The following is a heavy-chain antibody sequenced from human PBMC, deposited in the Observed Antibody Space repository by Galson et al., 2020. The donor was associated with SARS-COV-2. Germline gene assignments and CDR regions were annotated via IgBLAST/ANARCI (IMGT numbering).Heavy chain of an antibody. CDR2: ISYDGSNK. CDR1: GFTFSSYA. V-gene: IGHV3-30-3*01. J-gene: IGHJ6*02. CDR3: ARDLGSYYGRDV. Sequence: GESLKISCAASGFTFSSYAMHWVRQAPGKGLEWVAVISYDGSNKYYADSVKGRFTISRDNSKNTLYLQMNSLRAEDTAVYYCARDLGSYYGRDVWGQGTTCTVSS.